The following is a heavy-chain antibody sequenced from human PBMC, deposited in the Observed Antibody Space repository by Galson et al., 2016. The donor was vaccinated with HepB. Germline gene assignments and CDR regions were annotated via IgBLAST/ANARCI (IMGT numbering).Heavy chain of an antibody. V-gene: IGHV3-74*01. J-gene: IGHJ4*02. CDR2: INSDGSST. Sequence: SLRLSCAASGFTFTSYWMHWVRQAPGKGLVWVSRINSDGSSTDYADSVKGRFTISRDNAKNTLYLQMNSLRVEDTAVYYCARARQLVTPGLWGQGTLVTVSS. CDR1: GFTFTSYW. D-gene: IGHD4-23*01. CDR3: ARARQLVTPGL.